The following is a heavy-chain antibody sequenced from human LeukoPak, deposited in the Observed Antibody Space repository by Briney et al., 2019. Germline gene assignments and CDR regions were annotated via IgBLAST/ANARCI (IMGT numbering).Heavy chain of an antibody. CDR3: SKLGDYDVLTGYYDSDF. CDR1: GFTFSNYA. Sequence: PGGSLRLSCAASGFTFSNYAMSWVRQAPGKGLEWVSAIVGSGGSTYYADSVKGRFTISRDNSKNTLFLQMNSLRSEDTALYYCSKLGDYDVLTGYYDSDFWGQGTLVTVSS. D-gene: IGHD3-9*01. J-gene: IGHJ4*02. CDR2: IVGSGGST. V-gene: IGHV3-23*01.